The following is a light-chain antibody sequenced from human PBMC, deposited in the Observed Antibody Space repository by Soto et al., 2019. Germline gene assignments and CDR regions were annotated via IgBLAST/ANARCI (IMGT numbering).Light chain of an antibody. CDR2: GVR. J-gene: IGLJ2*01. CDR3: SAYASSGTDVV. Sequence: QSALTQPASVSGSPGQSITISCTGTSSDVGGYNYVSWYQQHPGKAPKLMIYGVRHRPSGVSNRFSGSKSGNTASLTISGLQAEVEADYYCSAYASSGTDVVFGGGPKLTVL. CDR1: SSDVGGYNY. V-gene: IGLV2-14*01.